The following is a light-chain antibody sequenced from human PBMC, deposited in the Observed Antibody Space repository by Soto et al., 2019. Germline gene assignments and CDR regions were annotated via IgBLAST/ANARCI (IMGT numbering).Light chain of an antibody. CDR2: DVS. V-gene: IGLV2-11*01. CDR3: CSYAGSYTLV. Sequence: QSALTQPRSVSGSPGQSVTISCTGTSSDVGAYNFVSWYQQHPGRVPKLMIYDVSRRPSGVPDRFSGSKSGNTASLTISWLQADDEADYYCCSYAGSYTLVFGGGTKVTVL. J-gene: IGLJ3*02. CDR1: SSDVGAYNF.